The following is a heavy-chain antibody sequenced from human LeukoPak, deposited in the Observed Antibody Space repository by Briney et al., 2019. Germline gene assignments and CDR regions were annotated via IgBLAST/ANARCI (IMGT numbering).Heavy chain of an antibody. CDR1: GFTFSSYS. V-gene: IGHV3-21*01. J-gene: IGHJ4*02. CDR3: ARSGSGHYDYVWGSYPDYFDY. D-gene: IGHD3-16*02. Sequence: PGRSLRLSCAASGFTFSSYSMNWVRQAPGKGLEWVSSISSSSSYIYYADSVKGRFTISRDNAKNSLYLQMNSLRAVDTAVYYCARSGSGHYDYVWGSYPDYFDYWGQGTLVTVSS. CDR2: ISSSSSYI.